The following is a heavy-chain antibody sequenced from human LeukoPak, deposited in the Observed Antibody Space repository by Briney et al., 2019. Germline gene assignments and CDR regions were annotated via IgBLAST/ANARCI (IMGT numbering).Heavy chain of an antibody. CDR3: ARVSGYSGYDTLDY. D-gene: IGHD5-12*01. V-gene: IGHV3-66*01. CDR2: IYRSGST. J-gene: IGHJ4*02. CDR1: GFTVSSNY. Sequence: GGSLRLSCAASGFTVSSNYMNWVRQAPGKGLEWVSVIYRSGSTYYADSVKGRFTISRDHSKNTLYLQMNSLRAEDTAVYYCARVSGYSGYDTLDYWGQGTLVTVS.